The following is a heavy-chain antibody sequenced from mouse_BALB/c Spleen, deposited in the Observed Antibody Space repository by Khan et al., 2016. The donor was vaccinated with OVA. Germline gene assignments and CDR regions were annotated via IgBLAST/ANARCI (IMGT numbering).Heavy chain of an antibody. J-gene: IGHJ2*01. CDR1: GFAFSSYD. CDR2: ISTGGNKT. D-gene: IGHD1-1*01. V-gene: IGHV5-12-1*01. CDR3: TRPHYCGSNYYFDY. Sequence: EVELVESGGGLVKPGGSLKLSCAASGFAFSSYDMSWVRQTPEKRLEWVAFISTGGNKTYYPDSVKGRFTISSDNAKNTLYLQMNSLKAEDTTMYYWTRPHYCGSNYYFDYWGQGTPLTVSS.